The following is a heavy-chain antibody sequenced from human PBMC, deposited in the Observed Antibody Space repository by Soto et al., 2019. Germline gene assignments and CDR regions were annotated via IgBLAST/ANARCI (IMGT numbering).Heavy chain of an antibody. J-gene: IGHJ4*02. V-gene: IGHV1-69*01. D-gene: IGHD2-15*01. CDR1: GGTFSSYS. Sequence: QVQLVQSGAEVKQPGSSVKVSCKVSGGTFSSYSINWVRQAPGQGLEWMGDITPFFGTANYAQTFQGRVTIPADESTSTVYMELSSLRSEDTAVYYCARDGRRHSGGIDYWGQGTLVTVSS. CDR3: ARDGRRHSGGIDY. CDR2: ITPFFGTA.